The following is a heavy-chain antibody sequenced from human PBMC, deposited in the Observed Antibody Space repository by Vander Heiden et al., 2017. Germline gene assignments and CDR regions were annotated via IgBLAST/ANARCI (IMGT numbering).Heavy chain of an antibody. CDR2: IDWDDDK. Sequence: VTLRESGPALLKPTQTLTLTCTFSGFALSTSGMCVSWIRQPPGKALEWLALIDWDDDKYYSTSLKARLTISRDTSKNQVVLPMTNIDPVDTATYYCARIVRDSNLFDYWGQGTLVTVSS. J-gene: IGHJ4*02. V-gene: IGHV2-70*01. CDR3: ARIVRDSNLFDY. CDR1: GFALSTSGMC.